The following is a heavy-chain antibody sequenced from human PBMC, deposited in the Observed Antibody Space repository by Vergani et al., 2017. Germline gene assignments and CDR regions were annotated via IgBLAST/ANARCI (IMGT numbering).Heavy chain of an antibody. CDR2: ISYDGSNK. J-gene: IGHJ6*03. V-gene: IGHV3-30*18. CDR1: GYTFSSYG. CDR3: AKDRDYDFWSGYYVTDYYYMDV. D-gene: IGHD3-3*01. Sequence: QVQLVESGGGVVQPGRSLRLSCAASGYTFSSYGMHWVRQAPGKGLEWVAVISYDGSNKYYADSVKGRFTISRDNSKNTLYLQMNSLRAEDTAVYYCAKDRDYDFWSGYYVTDYYYMDVWGKGTTVTVSS.